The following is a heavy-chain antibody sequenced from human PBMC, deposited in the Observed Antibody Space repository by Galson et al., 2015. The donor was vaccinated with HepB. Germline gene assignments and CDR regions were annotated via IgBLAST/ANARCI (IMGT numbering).Heavy chain of an antibody. CDR1: GYTFTSYA. CDR3: ARGGSRGGYFDY. V-gene: IGHV1-3*01. D-gene: IGHD2-15*01. CDR2: INAGNGNT. Sequence: SVKVSCKASGYTFTSYAMHWVRQAPGQRLEWMGWINAGNGNTKYSQKFQGRVTITRDTSASTAYMELSSLRSEDTAVYYCARGGSRGGYFDYWGQGTLVTVSS. J-gene: IGHJ4*02.